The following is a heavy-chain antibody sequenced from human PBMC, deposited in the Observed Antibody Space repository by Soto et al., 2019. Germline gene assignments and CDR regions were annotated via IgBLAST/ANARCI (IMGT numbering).Heavy chain of an antibody. CDR2: ISAYNGNT. Sequence: QVQLVQSGAEVKKPGASVKVSYKASGYTFTSYGISWVRQAPGQGLEWMGWISAYNGNTNYAQKLQGRVTMTTDTSTSTAYMELRSLRSDDTAVYYCARGEDDYGDYSWLKSDYWGQGTLVTVSS. D-gene: IGHD4-17*01. CDR1: GYTFTSYG. CDR3: ARGEDDYGDYSWLKSDY. V-gene: IGHV1-18*01. J-gene: IGHJ4*02.